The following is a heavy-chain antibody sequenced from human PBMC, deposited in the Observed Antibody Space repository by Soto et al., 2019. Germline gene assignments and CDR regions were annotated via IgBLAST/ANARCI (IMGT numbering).Heavy chain of an antibody. CDR3: AMDYGDRPEYFKH. J-gene: IGHJ1*01. CDR1: GYTFTSYG. D-gene: IGHD4-17*01. Sequence: QVQLVQSGPDLKRPGASMKVSCKASGYTFTSYGISWVRQAPGQGLEWMAWISPLKGRTQYSQKAQGRVTLSTDTSSNPAYREMTTLRVDDTAVYYCAMDYGDRPEYFKHWGQGTLVTVS. CDR2: ISPLKGRT. V-gene: IGHV1-18*04.